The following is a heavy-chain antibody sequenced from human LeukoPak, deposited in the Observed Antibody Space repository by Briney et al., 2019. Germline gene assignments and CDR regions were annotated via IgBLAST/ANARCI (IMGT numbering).Heavy chain of an antibody. CDR2: IRYDGSYK. Sequence: GGSLRLSCAASGFTFSSYGMHWVRQGPGKGLEWVAFIRYDGSYKYYADSVKGRFTISRDNSKNTLYLQMNSLRADDTAVYYCAKVRYQLLIDYWGQGTLVTVSS. V-gene: IGHV3-30*02. CDR3: AKVRYQLLIDY. CDR1: GFTFSSYG. J-gene: IGHJ4*02. D-gene: IGHD2-2*01.